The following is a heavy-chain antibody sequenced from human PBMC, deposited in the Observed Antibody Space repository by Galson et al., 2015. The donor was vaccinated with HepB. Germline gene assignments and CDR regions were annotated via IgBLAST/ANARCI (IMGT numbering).Heavy chain of an antibody. J-gene: IGHJ6*02. CDR1: GFTFDNYG. D-gene: IGHD4-17*01. V-gene: IGHV3-20*04. CDR3: ARSTIRFDYDSQGVGSYYYYGIDV. Sequence: SLRLSCAASGFTFDNYGMSWVRQAPGKGLEWVSGINWNGGRTGYADSVKGRFTISRDNAKNSLYLQMNSLRAEDTALYYCARSTIRFDYDSQGVGSYYYYGIDVWGQGTSVTVSS. CDR2: INWNGGRT.